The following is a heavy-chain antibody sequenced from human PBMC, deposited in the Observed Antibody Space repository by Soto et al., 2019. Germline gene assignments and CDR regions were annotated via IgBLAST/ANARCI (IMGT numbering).Heavy chain of an antibody. J-gene: IGHJ6*02. V-gene: IGHV1-69*01. CDR3: ASHVDTAMVPPDYYYGMDV. CDR2: IIPIFGTA. D-gene: IGHD5-18*01. CDR1: GGTFSSYA. Sequence: QVQLVQSGAEVKKPGSSVKVSCKASGGTFSSYAISWVRQAPGQGLEWMGGIIPIFGTANYAQKFQGRVTITADESTSTAYMELSSLRSEDTAVYYCASHVDTAMVPPDYYYGMDVWGLGITVTASS.